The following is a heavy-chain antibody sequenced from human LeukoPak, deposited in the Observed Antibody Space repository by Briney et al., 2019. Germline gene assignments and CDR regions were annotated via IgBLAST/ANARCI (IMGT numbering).Heavy chain of an antibody. V-gene: IGHV4-34*01. CDR2: INHSRST. J-gene: IGHJ2*01. CDR3: ARLSGYSSSWYGTNFDL. Sequence: KPSETLSLTCAVYGGSFSGYYWSWIRQPPGKGLEWIGEINHSRSTNYNPSLKSRVTISVDTSKNQFSLKLSSVTAADTAVYYCARLSGYSSSWYGTNFDLWGRGTLVTVSS. CDR1: GGSFSGYY. D-gene: IGHD6-13*01.